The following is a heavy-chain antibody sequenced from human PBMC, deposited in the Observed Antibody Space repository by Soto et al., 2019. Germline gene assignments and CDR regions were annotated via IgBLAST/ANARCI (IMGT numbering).Heavy chain of an antibody. CDR1: GYTFTNSG. CDR2: IRVNNGDT. V-gene: IGHV1-18*01. Sequence: ASVKVSCKASGYTFTNSGFSWVRQAPGQGLEWVGWIRVNNGDTHYAQKLQGRVTMTTDTSTSTAFMELRSLTSDDTAVYYCARQVGSGWYVIWFDPWGQGTLVTVSS. J-gene: IGHJ5*02. D-gene: IGHD6-19*01. CDR3: ARQVGSGWYVIWFDP.